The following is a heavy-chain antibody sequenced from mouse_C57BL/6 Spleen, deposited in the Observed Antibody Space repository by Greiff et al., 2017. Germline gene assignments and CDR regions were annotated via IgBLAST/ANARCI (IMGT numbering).Heavy chain of an antibody. Sequence: QVHVKQSGAELVKPGASVKMSCKASGYTFTSYWITWVKQRPGQGLEWIGDIYPGSGSTNYNEKFKSKATLTVDTSSSTAYMQLSSLTSEDSAVYYCARTGITTVVDPYYFDYWGQVTTLTVSS. D-gene: IGHD1-1*01. CDR3: ARTGITTVVDPYYFDY. CDR2: IYPGSGST. V-gene: IGHV1-55*01. J-gene: IGHJ2*01. CDR1: GYTFTSYW.